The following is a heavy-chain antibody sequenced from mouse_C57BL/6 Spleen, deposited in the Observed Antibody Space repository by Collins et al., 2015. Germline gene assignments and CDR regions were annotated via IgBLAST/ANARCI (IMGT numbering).Heavy chain of an antibody. CDR1: TFTDYN. D-gene: IGHD1-1*01. J-gene: IGHJ4*01. CDR3: AITTVAYYAMDY. Sequence: TFTDYNMHWVKQSHGKSLEWIGYINPNNGGTSYNQEFKGKATLTVNKSSSTAYMELRSLTSEDSAVYYCAITTVAYYAMDYVGQGTSVTVSS. CDR2: INPNNGGT. V-gene: IGHV1-22*01.